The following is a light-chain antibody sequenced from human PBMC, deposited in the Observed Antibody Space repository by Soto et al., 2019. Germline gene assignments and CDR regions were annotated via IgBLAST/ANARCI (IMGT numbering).Light chain of an antibody. V-gene: IGLV2-14*01. CDR3: SSYTISDTYV. Sequence: QSALTQPASVSGSPGQSIAVSCTGTSSDVGAYNHVSWYQQHPGKAPKLMIYDVSNRPSGVSDRFSGSKSGNTASLTISGLQAEDEADYYCSSYTISDTYVFGSGTKDTVL. J-gene: IGLJ1*01. CDR1: SSDVGAYNH. CDR2: DVS.